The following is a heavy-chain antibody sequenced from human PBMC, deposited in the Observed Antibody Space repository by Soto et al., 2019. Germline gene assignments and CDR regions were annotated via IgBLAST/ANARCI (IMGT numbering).Heavy chain of an antibody. D-gene: IGHD5-18*01. CDR1: GGSIHSVDYY. Sequence: QVQLQESGPGLVKPSQTLSLICSVSGGSIHSVDYYWSWIRQPPGKGLEWIGYTSSFGTTAYMPSIKSRVAMSVDPSKNQFSLNLRSVTAADTAVYYGARAQRDSAMGHFDYWGPGTLVNVSS. V-gene: IGHV4-30-4*01. J-gene: IGHJ4*02. CDR3: ARAQRDSAMGHFDY. CDR2: TSSFGTT.